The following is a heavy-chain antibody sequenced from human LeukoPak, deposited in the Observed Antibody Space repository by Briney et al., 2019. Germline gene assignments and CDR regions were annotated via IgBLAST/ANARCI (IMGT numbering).Heavy chain of an antibody. J-gene: IGHJ6*03. CDR1: GGSISSASYY. CDR3: ARSQEGYFDSWSGYHYYYYMDV. V-gene: IGHV4-61*02. Sequence: SQTLSLTCSVSGGSISSASYYWGWIRQPAGKGLEWIGRTFTTGSTKYNPSLKSRVTMSLDTSKNQFSLRLSSVTAADTAVYYCARSQEGYFDSWSGYHYYYYMDVWGKGTTVTVYS. D-gene: IGHD3-3*01. CDR2: TFTTGST.